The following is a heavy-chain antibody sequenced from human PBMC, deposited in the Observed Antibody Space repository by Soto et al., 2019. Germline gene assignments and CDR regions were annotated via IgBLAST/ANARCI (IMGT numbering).Heavy chain of an antibody. J-gene: IGHJ6*04. CDR2: IYYSGST. Sequence: QVQLQESGPGLVKPSQTLSLTCTVSGGSISSGGYYWSWIRQHPGKGLEWIVYIYYSGSTYYNPSLNSRVTISVDTSKNQFSLKLSSVTAADTAVYYCASTTHRLFLMDVWGKGTTVTVSS. CDR1: GGSISSGGYY. CDR3: ASTTHRLFLMDV. D-gene: IGHD3-3*01. V-gene: IGHV4-31*03.